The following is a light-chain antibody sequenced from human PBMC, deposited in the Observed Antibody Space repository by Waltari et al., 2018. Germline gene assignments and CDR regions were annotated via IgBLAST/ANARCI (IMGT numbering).Light chain of an antibody. CDR2: EVT. V-gene: IGLV2-23*02. J-gene: IGLJ1*01. CDR3: CSYAGLGIYV. Sequence: QSGLTQPASVSGSPGQSITISCTGTSSDVGNYNLVSWYQQYPGKAPKLMVYEVTKRTSGVSDRFSCSKSGNTASLTIYGLQSEDEADYYCCSYAGLGIYVFGTGTKVTVL. CDR1: SSDVGNYNL.